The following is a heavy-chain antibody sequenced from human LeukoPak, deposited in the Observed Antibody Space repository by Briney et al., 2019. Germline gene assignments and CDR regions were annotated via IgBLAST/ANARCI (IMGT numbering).Heavy chain of an antibody. CDR3: TTYASGSFGY. CDR1: GFSFSFYW. J-gene: IGHJ4*02. D-gene: IGHD3-10*01. Sequence: GGSLRLSCAASGFSFSFYWMHWVRQAPGKGLEWVGRIKSKTDGGTTDYAAPVKGRFSISRDDSKNTLYLQMNSLKTEDTAVYYCTTYASGSFGYWGQGTLVTVSS. CDR2: IKSKTDGGTT. V-gene: IGHV3-15*01.